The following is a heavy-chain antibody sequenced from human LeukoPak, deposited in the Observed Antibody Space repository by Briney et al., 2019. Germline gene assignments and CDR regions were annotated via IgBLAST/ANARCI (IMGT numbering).Heavy chain of an antibody. Sequence: TASETLSLTCTVSGGSISSYYWSWIRQPAGKGLEWIGRIYTSGSTNYNPSLKSRVTMSVDTSKNQFSLKLSSVTAADTAVYYCASSSQRRNWFDPWGQGTLATVSS. J-gene: IGHJ5*02. V-gene: IGHV4-4*07. CDR2: IYTSGST. D-gene: IGHD6-13*01. CDR1: GGSISSYY. CDR3: ASSSQRRNWFDP.